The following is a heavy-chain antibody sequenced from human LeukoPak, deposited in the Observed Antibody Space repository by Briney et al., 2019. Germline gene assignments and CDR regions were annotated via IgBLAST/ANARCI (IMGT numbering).Heavy chain of an antibody. J-gene: IGHJ4*02. V-gene: IGHV3-30-3*01. CDR2: ISYDGSNK. D-gene: IGHD3-10*01. CDR1: GFTFSSYA. Sequence: PGRSLRLSCAASGFTFSSYAMHWARQAPGKGLEWVAVISYDGSNKYYADSVKGRFTISRDNSKNTLYLQMNSLRAEDTAVYYCTRVMVRGVIRSVLAFDYWGQGTLVTVSS. CDR3: TRVMVRGVIRSVLAFDY.